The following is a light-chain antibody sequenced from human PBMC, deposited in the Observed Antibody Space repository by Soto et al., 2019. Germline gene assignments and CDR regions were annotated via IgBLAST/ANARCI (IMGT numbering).Light chain of an antibody. CDR2: DTS. Sequence: IVLTQSPATLSVSPGERATLSCRASQSVSSLLAWYQQKPRQAPRLLIYDTSTRATGIPARFSGSGSGTDFTLTISSIQSEDLAVYYCQQYNNWPPITFGQGTRLEIK. CDR1: QSVSSL. V-gene: IGKV3-15*01. J-gene: IGKJ5*01. CDR3: QQYNNWPPIT.